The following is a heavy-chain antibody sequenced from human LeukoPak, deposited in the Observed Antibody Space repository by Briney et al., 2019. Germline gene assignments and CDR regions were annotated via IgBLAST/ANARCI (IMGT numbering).Heavy chain of an antibody. J-gene: IGHJ4*02. CDR1: GYTFTSYD. CDR3: ARGPPNWGYDN. D-gene: IGHD7-27*01. Sequence: ASVKVSCKASGYTFTSYDFNWVRQATGQRPEWMGWMSPNSGDTGYAQKFQDRVTMTRNTSISTAYMELSSLRSDDTAVYYCARGPPNWGYDNWGPGTLVTVSS. V-gene: IGHV1-8*01. CDR2: MSPNSGDT.